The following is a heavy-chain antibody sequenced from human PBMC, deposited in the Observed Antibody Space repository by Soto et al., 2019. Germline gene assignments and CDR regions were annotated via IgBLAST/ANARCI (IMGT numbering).Heavy chain of an antibody. J-gene: IGHJ2*01. CDR1: GFTFSSYW. Sequence: PGGSLRLSCAASGFTFSSYWMSWVRQAPGKGLEWVANIKQDGSEKYYADSVKGRFTISRDNSKSTLYLEMNNLRPEDTAVYYCAKDQDNTDYYWIFDLWGRGTPVTVSS. CDR3: AKDQDNTDYYWIFDL. CDR2: IKQDGSEK. V-gene: IGHV3-7*03. D-gene: IGHD4-17*01.